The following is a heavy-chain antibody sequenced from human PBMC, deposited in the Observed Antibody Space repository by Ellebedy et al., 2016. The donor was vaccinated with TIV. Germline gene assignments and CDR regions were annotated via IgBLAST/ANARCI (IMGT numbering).Heavy chain of an antibody. D-gene: IGHD1-1*01. J-gene: IGHJ4*02. CDR1: GFTFSTYN. V-gene: IGHV3-33*06. Sequence: GESLKISCAASGFTFSTYNMHWVRQAPGTGLEWVAVIWYDGSNTQYADSVKGRFTMSRDNSKNMVYLQMNSLRAEDTAVYYCAKEKSGHKWNDGFDSWGQGTLVTVSS. CDR2: IWYDGSNT. CDR3: AKEKSGHKWNDGFDS.